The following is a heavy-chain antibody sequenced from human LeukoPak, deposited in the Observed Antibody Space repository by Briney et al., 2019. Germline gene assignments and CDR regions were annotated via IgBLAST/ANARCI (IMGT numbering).Heavy chain of an antibody. V-gene: IGHV1-46*01. CDR2: IYPRDGST. J-gene: IGHJ4*02. Sequence: EASVKVSCKASGYTFTSNYIHWVRRAPGQGLEWMGMIYPRDGSTSYAQKFQGRVTVTRDTSTSTVHMELSGLRSEDTAVYYCARDQEGFDYWGQGTLVTVSS. CDR1: GYTFTSNY. CDR3: ARDQEGFDY.